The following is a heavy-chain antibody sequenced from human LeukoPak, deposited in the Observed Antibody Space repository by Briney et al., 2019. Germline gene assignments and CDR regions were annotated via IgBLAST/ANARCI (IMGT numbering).Heavy chain of an antibody. D-gene: IGHD3-3*01. V-gene: IGHV3-53*01. J-gene: IGHJ4*02. CDR1: GFTVSNSY. CDR3: AKGGRRFLNY. Sequence: GGSLRLSCAASGFTVSNSYMSWVRQAPGKGLEWVSIIYSDGTTYYADSVEGRFTISRDNSKNTLYFQMNSLRADDTALYYCAKGGRRFLNYWGQGTLVTVSS. CDR2: IYSDGTT.